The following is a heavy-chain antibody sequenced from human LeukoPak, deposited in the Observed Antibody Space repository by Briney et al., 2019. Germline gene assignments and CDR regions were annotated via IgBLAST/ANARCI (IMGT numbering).Heavy chain of an antibody. CDR3: AKDQRCESPHYLDS. CDR2: ISASGGST. Sequence: PSGGSLRLSCAASGFTFSSSVMSWVRQVPGKGLEWVSGISASGGSTYYADSVRGRFTISRDNSKNTLYVQMNSLRDEDTAVYYCAKDQRCESPHYLDSWGQGTLVTVSS. J-gene: IGHJ4*02. V-gene: IGHV3-23*01. CDR1: GFTFSSSV. D-gene: IGHD4/OR15-4a*01.